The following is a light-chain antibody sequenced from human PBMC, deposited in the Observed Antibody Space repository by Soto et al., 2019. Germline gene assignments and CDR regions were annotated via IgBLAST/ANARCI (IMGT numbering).Light chain of an antibody. V-gene: IGKV3-20*01. CDR1: QSVDSIN. CDR3: QHYGTSPYT. Sequence: EIVLTQSPDTLSLSPGERATLSCRASQSVDSINLAWYQQKPGQAPRLLIYGASSWATGVPYRFSGSGSGTDFTLTISRLEPEDFAVYYCQHYGTSPYTFGQGTKLEIK. J-gene: IGKJ2*01. CDR2: GAS.